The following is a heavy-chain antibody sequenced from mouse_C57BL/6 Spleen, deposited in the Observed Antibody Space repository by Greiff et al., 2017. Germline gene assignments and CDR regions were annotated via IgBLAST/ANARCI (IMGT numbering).Heavy chain of an antibody. J-gene: IGHJ1*03. CDR3: ARSGPGSFDV. CDR2: IDPSDSYT. Sequence: QVQLQQPGAELVMPGASVKLSCKASGYTFTSYWMHWGKQRPGQGLEWIGEIDPSDSYTNYNQKFKGKSTLTVDKSSSTAYMQLSSLTSEDSAVYYCARSGPGSFDVWGTGTTVTVSS. V-gene: IGHV1-69*01. CDR1: GYTFTSYW.